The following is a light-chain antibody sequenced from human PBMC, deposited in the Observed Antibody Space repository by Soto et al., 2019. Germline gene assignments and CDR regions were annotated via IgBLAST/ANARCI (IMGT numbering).Light chain of an antibody. CDR3: SSYTSSSTLE. Sequence: QSALTQPASVSGSPGQSITISCTGTSSDVGDYNSVSWYQQHPGKAPKLMIYDVSNRPSGVSNLFSGSKSGNTASLTISGLQAEDEADYYCSSYTSSSTLEFGGGTKLTVL. CDR1: SSDVGDYNS. J-gene: IGLJ2*01. V-gene: IGLV2-14*01. CDR2: DVS.